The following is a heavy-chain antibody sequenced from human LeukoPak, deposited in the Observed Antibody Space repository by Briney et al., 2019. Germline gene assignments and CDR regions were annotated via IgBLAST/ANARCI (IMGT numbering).Heavy chain of an antibody. D-gene: IGHD6-19*01. CDR2: IYYSGST. Sequence: VTPSETLSLTCTVSGGSISSSSYYWGWIRQPPGEGLEWIGSIYYSGSTYYNPSLKSRVTISVDTSKNQFSLKLSSVTAADTAVYYCARLTPGAVAGKGTDYWGQGTLVTVSS. V-gene: IGHV4-39*01. CDR1: GGSISSSSYY. CDR3: ARLTPGAVAGKGTDY. J-gene: IGHJ4*02.